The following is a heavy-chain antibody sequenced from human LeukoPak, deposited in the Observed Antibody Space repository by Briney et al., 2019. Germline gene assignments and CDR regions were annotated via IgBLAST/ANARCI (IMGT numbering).Heavy chain of an antibody. CDR2: ISSSSSYI. J-gene: IGHJ4*02. Sequence: GGSLRLSCAASGFTFSSYSMNWVRQAPGKGLEWVSSISSSSSYIYYADSVKGRFTISRDNAKNSLYLQMNSLRAEDTAAYYCARDLLAYCTDYWGQGTLVTVSS. V-gene: IGHV3-21*01. D-gene: IGHD2-21*01. CDR1: GFTFSSYS. CDR3: ARDLLAYCTDY.